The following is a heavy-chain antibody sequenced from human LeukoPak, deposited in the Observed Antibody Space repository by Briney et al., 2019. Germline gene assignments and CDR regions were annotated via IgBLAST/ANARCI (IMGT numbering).Heavy chain of an antibody. CDR1: GYTFTGYY. D-gene: IGHD2-15*01. CDR3: ARGYCSGGSCYSVYFQH. V-gene: IGHV1-2*02. Sequence: GASVKVSCKASGYTFTGYYMHWVRQAPGQGLEWMGWINPNSGGTNYAQKFQGRVTMTRDTSISTAYMELSRLRSDDTAVYYCARGYCSGGSCYSVYFQHWGQGTLVTVSS. CDR2: INPNSGGT. J-gene: IGHJ1*01.